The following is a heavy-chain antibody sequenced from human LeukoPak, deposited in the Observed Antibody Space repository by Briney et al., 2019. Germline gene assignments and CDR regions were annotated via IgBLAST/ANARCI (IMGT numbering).Heavy chain of an antibody. D-gene: IGHD3-16*01. J-gene: IGHJ6*03. V-gene: IGHV1-69*05. CDR2: IIPIFGTA. Sequence: GASVKVSCKASGGTFSSYAISWVRQAPGQGPEWMGGIIPIFGTANYAQKFQGRVTITTDESTSTAYVGLSSLRSEDTAVYYCARELRAGHYMDVWGKGTTVTVSS. CDR1: GGTFSSYA. CDR3: ARELRAGHYMDV.